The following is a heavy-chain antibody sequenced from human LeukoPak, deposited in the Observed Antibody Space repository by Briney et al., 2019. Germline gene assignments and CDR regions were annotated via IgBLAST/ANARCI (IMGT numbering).Heavy chain of an antibody. V-gene: IGHV4-34*01. CDR2: INHSGST. CDR1: GGSFSGYY. Sequence: SETLSLTCAVHGGSFSGYYWSWIRQPPGKGLEWIGEINHSGSTNYNPSLKSRVTISVDTSKNQFSLKLSSVTAADTAVYYCARGPRGNNCSSTSCQGGDYFDYWGQGTLVTVSS. J-gene: IGHJ4*02. D-gene: IGHD2-2*01. CDR3: ARGPRGNNCSSTSCQGGDYFDY.